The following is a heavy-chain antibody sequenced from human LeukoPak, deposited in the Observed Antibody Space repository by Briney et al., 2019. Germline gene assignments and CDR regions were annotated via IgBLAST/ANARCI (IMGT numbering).Heavy chain of an antibody. CDR2: IYWNDDK. CDR3: ARRTYYDFWSGYNKYYFDY. Sequence: SGPTLVNPTQTLTLTCTFSGFSLSTSGVGVGWIRQPPGRALEWLALIYWNDDKRYSPSLKSRLTITKDTSKNQVVLTMTNMDPVDTATYYCARRTYYDFWSGYNKYYFDYWGQGTLVTVSS. V-gene: IGHV2-5*01. D-gene: IGHD3-3*01. J-gene: IGHJ4*02. CDR1: GFSLSTSGVG.